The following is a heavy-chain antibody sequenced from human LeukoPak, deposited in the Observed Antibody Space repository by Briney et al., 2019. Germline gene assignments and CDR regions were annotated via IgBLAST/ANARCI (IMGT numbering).Heavy chain of an antibody. Sequence: ASVTVSCKASGYTFGGTGWNLYWLRQAPGQGLECMGWIYPNNGATAYAQKFQGRVAMTRDTSITTAYMELSRLRPDDTAVYYCARDGPAQMVDFDYWGQGTLVTVSS. CDR1: GYTFGGTGWN. V-gene: IGHV1-2*02. CDR2: IYPNNGAT. J-gene: IGHJ4*02. CDR3: ARDGPAQMVDFDY. D-gene: IGHD3-10*01.